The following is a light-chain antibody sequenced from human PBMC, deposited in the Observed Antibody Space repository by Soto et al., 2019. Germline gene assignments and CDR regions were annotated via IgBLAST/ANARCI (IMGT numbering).Light chain of an antibody. CDR3: QHYGNSPIT. V-gene: IGKV3-20*01. CDR2: GAS. Sequence: VLTQSPGTLSLSPGERATLSCRASQSVFGNYVAWYQQKPGQAPRLLMFGASSRATGIPDRFSGSGSGTEFTLTINRLETEDCAVYYCQHYGNSPITFGQGTRLEIK. CDR1: QSVFGNY. J-gene: IGKJ5*01.